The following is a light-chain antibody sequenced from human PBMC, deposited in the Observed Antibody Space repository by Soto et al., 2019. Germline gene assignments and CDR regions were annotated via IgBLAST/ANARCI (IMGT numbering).Light chain of an antibody. J-gene: IGKJ1*01. V-gene: IGKV3-15*01. Sequence: EIVMTQSPATLSVSPGEGATHSCRASQSVSSKLAWYQQKPGQAPRLLIYGASTRATGIPARFSGSGSGTDFNLTITSLQSEDFAVYYCQQYYHWPRTFGQGTKVDI. CDR2: GAS. CDR3: QQYYHWPRT. CDR1: QSVSSK.